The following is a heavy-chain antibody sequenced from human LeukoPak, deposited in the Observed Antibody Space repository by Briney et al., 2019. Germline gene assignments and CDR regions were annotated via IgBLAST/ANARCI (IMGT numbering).Heavy chain of an antibody. CDR1: GYNFTSYW. CDR2: IYPGDSDT. CDR3: ATRCDGYSQFDF. D-gene: IGHD5-24*01. V-gene: IGHV5-51*01. J-gene: IGHJ4*02. Sequence: GESLKISCKASGYNFTSYWIGWVRQMPGKGLEWMGIIYPGDSDTRYSPSFQGQVTISADKSVSTAYLQWSSLKASDSAIYYCATRCDGYSQFDFWGQGTLDTVSS.